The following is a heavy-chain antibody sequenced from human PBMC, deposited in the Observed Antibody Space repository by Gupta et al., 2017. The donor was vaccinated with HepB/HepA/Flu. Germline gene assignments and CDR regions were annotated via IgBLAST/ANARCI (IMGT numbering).Heavy chain of an antibody. CDR1: GYTFTSYD. V-gene: IGHV1-8*03. D-gene: IGHD3-3*01. CDR2: MNPNSGNT. J-gene: IGHJ6*03. Sequence: QVQLVQSGAEVKKPGASVKVSCKASGYTFTSYDINWVRTATGQGLEWMGWMNPNSGNTGYAQKFQGRVTITRNTSISTAYMELSSLRSEDTAVYYCARGLKNYDFWSGYYYYYMDVWGKGTTVTVSS. CDR3: ARGLKNYDFWSGYYYYYMDV.